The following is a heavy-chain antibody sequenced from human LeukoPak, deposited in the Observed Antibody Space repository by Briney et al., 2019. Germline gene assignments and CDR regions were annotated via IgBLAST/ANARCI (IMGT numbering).Heavy chain of an antibody. V-gene: IGHV4-34*01. Sequence: SETLSLTCAVYGGSFSGYYWSWIRQPPGKGLEWIGEINHSGSTNYNPSLKSRVTISVDTSKNQFSLKLSSVTAADTAVYYCARGGHIVVVTANYWYFDLWGRGTLDTVSS. J-gene: IGHJ2*01. CDR1: GGSFSGYY. CDR3: ARGGHIVVVTANYWYFDL. D-gene: IGHD2-21*02. CDR2: INHSGST.